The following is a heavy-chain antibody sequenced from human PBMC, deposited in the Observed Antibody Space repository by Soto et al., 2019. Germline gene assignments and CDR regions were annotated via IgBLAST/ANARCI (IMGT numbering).Heavy chain of an antibody. CDR1: GFSLSTTGVG. CDR2: VYWNDDK. Sequence: SGPRGEPTQTLTLTCTFSGFSLSTTGVGVGWIRQSPGKALEWLALVYWNDDKRYSPSLKSRLTITKDASKNQVVLTLTDMDPVDTATYYCVHRRIIMTFGYWGQGALVTVSS. D-gene: IGHD3-10*01. CDR3: VHRRIIMTFGY. J-gene: IGHJ4*02. V-gene: IGHV2-5*01.